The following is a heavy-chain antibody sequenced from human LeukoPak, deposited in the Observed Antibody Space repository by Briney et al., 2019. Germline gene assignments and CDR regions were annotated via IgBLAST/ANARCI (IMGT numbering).Heavy chain of an antibody. CDR1: GFTVSSNY. Sequence: PGGSLRLSCAASGFTVSSNYMSWVRQAPGKGLEWVSVIYSGGSTYYADSVKGRFTISRDNSKNTLYLQMNSLRAEDTAVYYCAREVIAAAAKRGYFDLWGRGTLVTVSS. CDR2: IYSGGST. CDR3: AREVIAAAAKRGYFDL. J-gene: IGHJ2*01. V-gene: IGHV3-66*01. D-gene: IGHD6-13*01.